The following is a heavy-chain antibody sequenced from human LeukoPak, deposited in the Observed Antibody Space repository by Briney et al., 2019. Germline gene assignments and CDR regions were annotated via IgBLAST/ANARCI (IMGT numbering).Heavy chain of an antibody. J-gene: IGHJ4*02. V-gene: IGHV3-7*01. D-gene: IGHD6-19*01. Sequence: GGSLRLSCAASGFTFTTYWMSWVRQAPGKGLEWVANIKQDGSEKYYVDSVKGRFTISRDNAKNSLYLQMNSLRAEDTAVYYCARGRQWLVLWSAFDYWGQGTLVTVSS. CDR1: GFTFTTYW. CDR2: IKQDGSEK. CDR3: ARGRQWLVLWSAFDY.